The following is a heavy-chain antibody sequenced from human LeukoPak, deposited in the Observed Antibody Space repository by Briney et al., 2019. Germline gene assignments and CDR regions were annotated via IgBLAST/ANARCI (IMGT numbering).Heavy chain of an antibody. CDR2: ISSSSSYI. Sequence: PGGSLSLSCAASGFTFSSYRMNWVGQAPGKGRKWVSSISSSSSYIYYADSVKGRFTISRDNAKNSLYLQMNSLRAEDTAVYYCARDLGYYDSSGYYDYWGQGTLVTVSS. V-gene: IGHV3-21*01. D-gene: IGHD3-22*01. CDR1: GFTFSSYR. CDR3: ARDLGYYDSSGYYDY. J-gene: IGHJ4*02.